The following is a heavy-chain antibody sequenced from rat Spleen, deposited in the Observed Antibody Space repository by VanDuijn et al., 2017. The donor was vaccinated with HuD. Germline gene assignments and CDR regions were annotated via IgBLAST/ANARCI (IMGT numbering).Heavy chain of an antibody. V-gene: IGHV5-20*01. CDR3: TTDGLDYGGFAY. J-gene: IGHJ2*01. CDR1: GFSFRRYG. CDR2: ISYDGGSA. D-gene: IGHD1-11*01. Sequence: EVQMVESGGDLVQPGRSMKVSCAASGFSFRRYGMAWVRQAPKKGLEWVAYISYDGGSAYYRDSVKGRFTISRDNAKSTLYLQMDSLRSEDTATYYCTTDGLDYGGFAYWGQGVMVTVSS.